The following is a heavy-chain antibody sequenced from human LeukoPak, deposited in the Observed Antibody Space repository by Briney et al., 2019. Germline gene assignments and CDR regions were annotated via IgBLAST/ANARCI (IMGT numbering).Heavy chain of an antibody. CDR1: GYTFTSYD. CDR3: AREDVVLVDAVRYYYYGMDV. D-gene: IGHD2-15*01. CDR2: MNPNSGNT. J-gene: IGHJ6*02. V-gene: IGHV1-8*01. Sequence: GASVKVSCKASGYTFTSYDINWVRQATGQGLEWMGWMNPNSGNTGYAQKFQGRVTMTRDTSTSTVYTELSSLKSEDTAVYYCAREDVVLVDAVRYYYYGMDVWGQGTTVTVSS.